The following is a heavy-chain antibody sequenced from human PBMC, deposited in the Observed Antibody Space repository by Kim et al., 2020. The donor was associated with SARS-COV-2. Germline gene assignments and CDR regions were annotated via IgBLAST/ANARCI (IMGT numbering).Heavy chain of an antibody. CDR1: GFTFSSYG. V-gene: IGHV3-33*01. D-gene: IGHD2-15*01. J-gene: IGHJ6*02. CDR3: ARGLVDRDIKTYCSGGSCYEAGYYYGMDV. Sequence: GGSLRLSCAASGFTFSSYGMHWVRQAPGKGLEWVAVIWYDGSNKYYADSVKGRFTISRDNSKNTLYLQMNSLRAEDTAVYYCARGLVDRDIKTYCSGGSCYEAGYYYGMDVWGQGTTVTVSS. CDR2: IWYDGSNK.